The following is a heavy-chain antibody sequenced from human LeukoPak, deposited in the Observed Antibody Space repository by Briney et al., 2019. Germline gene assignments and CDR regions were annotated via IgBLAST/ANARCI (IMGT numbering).Heavy chain of an antibody. J-gene: IGHJ4*02. Sequence: GGSLRLSCAASGFTFSSYGMHWVRQAPGKGLECVAVIWYDGSNKYYADSVKGRFTISRDNSKNTLYLQMNSLRAEDTAVYYCAKERLRFLEWLLPDFDYWGQGTLVTVSS. D-gene: IGHD3-3*01. CDR2: IWYDGSNK. CDR3: AKERLRFLEWLLPDFDY. CDR1: GFTFSSYG. V-gene: IGHV3-33*06.